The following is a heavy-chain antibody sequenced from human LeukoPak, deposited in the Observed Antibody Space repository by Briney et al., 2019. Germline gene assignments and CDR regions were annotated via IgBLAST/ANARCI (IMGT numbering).Heavy chain of an antibody. J-gene: IGHJ3*02. CDR2: ISGSGGST. V-gene: IGHV3-23*01. Sequence: GGSLRLSCAASGFTFSSYAMSWVRQAPGKGLEWVSAISGSGGSTYYADSVKGRFTISRDNSKNTLYLQMNSLRAEDTAVYYCAKVLVLRFLGGGAFDIWGQGTMVTVSS. D-gene: IGHD3-3*01. CDR3: AKVLVLRFLGGGAFDI. CDR1: GFTFSSYA.